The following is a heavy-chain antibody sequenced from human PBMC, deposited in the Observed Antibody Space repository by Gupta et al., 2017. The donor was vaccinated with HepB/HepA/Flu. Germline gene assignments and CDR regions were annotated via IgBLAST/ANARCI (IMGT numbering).Heavy chain of an antibody. J-gene: IGHJ4*02. CDR3: ARLVFHVIAARPGPLFDY. D-gene: IGHD6-6*01. CDR1: GRSISSSSYY. Sequence: QLLLQESGPGLVKPSETLSLPCTVSGRSISSSSYYWGWIRPAPGKGLEWIGSIYYSGSTYYNPSLKSRVTISVDTSKNQFSLKLSSVTAADTAVYYCARLVFHVIAARPGPLFDYWGQGTLVTVSS. V-gene: IGHV4-39*01. CDR2: IYYSGST.